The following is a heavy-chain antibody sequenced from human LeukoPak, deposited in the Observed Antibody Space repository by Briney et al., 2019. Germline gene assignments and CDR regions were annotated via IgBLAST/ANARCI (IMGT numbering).Heavy chain of an antibody. Sequence: ASVKVSCKASGYTFTSYGISWVRQAPGQGLEWMGWISAYNGNTNYAQKLQGRVTMTTDTSTSTAYMELSRLRSDDTAVYYCSRGVLARGFDYWGQGTLVTVSS. CDR3: SRGVLARGFDY. CDR2: ISAYNGNT. CDR1: GYTFTSYG. J-gene: IGHJ4*02. D-gene: IGHD5-12*01. V-gene: IGHV1-18*01.